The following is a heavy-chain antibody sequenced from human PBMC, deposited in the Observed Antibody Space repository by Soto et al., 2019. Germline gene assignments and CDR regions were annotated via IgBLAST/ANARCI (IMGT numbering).Heavy chain of an antibody. CDR1: GFTFSSYA. Sequence: WGSLRLSCAASGFTFSSYAMSWVRQAPGKGLEWVSVISGSGGSTYYADSVKGRFTISRDNSKNTLYLQMNSLRAEDTAVYYCAKEDQLLLILYGMDVWGQGTTVTVSS. J-gene: IGHJ6*02. CDR3: AKEDQLLLILYGMDV. V-gene: IGHV3-23*01. CDR2: ISGSGGST. D-gene: IGHD2-2*01.